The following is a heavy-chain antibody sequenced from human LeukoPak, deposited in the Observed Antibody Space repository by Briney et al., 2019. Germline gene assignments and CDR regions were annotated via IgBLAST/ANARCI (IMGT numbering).Heavy chain of an antibody. V-gene: IGHV3-30-3*01. CDR1: GFTFSSYA. D-gene: IGHD4-23*01. CDR3: ARGRPHGNDY. Sequence: QTGGSLRLSCAASGFTFSSYAMHWVRQAPGKGLEWVAAISYDGSNKYYADSVKGRFTISRDNSKNTLYLQMNSLRVEDTAVYYCARGRPHGNDYWGQGTLVTVSS. CDR2: ISYDGSNK. J-gene: IGHJ4*02.